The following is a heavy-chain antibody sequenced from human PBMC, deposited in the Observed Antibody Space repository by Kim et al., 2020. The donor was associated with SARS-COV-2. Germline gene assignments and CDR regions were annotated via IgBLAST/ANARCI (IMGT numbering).Heavy chain of an antibody. J-gene: IGHJ5*02. CDR2: INPSGGST. Sequence: ASVKVSCKASGYTFTSYYMHWVRQAPGQGLEWMGIINPSGGSTSYAQKFQGRVTMTRDTSTSTVYMELSSLRSEDTAVYYCARGDLDTGIAAAGCWFDPWGQGTLVTVSS. CDR3: ARGDLDTGIAAAGCWFDP. V-gene: IGHV1-46*01. D-gene: IGHD6-13*01. CDR1: GYTFTSYY.